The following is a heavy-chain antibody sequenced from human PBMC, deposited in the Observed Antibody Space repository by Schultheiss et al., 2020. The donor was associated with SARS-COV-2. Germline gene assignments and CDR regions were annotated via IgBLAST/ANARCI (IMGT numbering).Heavy chain of an antibody. CDR2: INPHSGGT. CDR1: GYTFTAYY. Sequence: ASVKVSCKASGYTFTAYYMHWVRQAPGQGLEWMGWINPHSGGTNYAQKFQGRVTMTRDTSISTAYMELTRLTSDDTAVYYGATLGVVYAMVVVSSGYYGYFQHWGQGTLVTVSS. J-gene: IGHJ1*01. CDR3: ATLGVVYAMVVVSSGYYGYFQH. D-gene: IGHD2-8*02. V-gene: IGHV1-2*02.